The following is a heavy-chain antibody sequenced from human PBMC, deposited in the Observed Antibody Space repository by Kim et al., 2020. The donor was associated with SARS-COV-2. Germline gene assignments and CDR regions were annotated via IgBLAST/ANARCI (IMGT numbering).Heavy chain of an antibody. CDR2: ICDSGST. CDR1: GGSISSCGYC. V-gene: IGHV4-31*01. D-gene: IGHD2-15*01. CDR3: ARTRIGVIVMVVYFYY. J-gene: IGHJ4*01. Sequence: SETLSLTCAVSGGSISSCGYCWICMRPDTGQELEGIVYICDSGSTNYNPSSRGLITIYVYTTKNQFSLKLISATAADTAVYYCARTRIGVIVMVVYFYY.